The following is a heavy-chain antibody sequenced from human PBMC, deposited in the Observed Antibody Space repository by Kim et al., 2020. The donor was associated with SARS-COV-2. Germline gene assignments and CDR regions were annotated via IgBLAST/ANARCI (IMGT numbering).Heavy chain of an antibody. J-gene: IGHJ6*02. CDR2: NGLNTGEI. Sequence: GGSLRLSCVVSGFTPDDHAMHWVRQVPGKGLEWVSGNGLNTGEIDYADSVRGRFTLSRDNAKNSLYLQMTSLKVEDTALYYCTTDHTPGGADGWCGEATV. CDR3: TTDHTPGGADG. D-gene: IGHD2-15*01. CDR1: GFTPDDHA. V-gene: IGHV3-9*02.